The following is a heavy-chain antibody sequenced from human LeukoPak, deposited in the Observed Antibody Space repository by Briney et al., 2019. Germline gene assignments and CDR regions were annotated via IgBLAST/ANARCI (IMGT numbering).Heavy chain of an antibody. CDR3: AKVSGRTHVDY. D-gene: IGHD6-25*01. J-gene: IGHJ4*02. Sequence: GGTLRLSCAASGFTFSSYGMSWVRQAPGKGLEWVSAISGSGGSTYYADSVKGRFTISRDNSKNTLYLQMSSLRAEDTAVYYRAKVSGRTHVDYWGQGTLVTVSS. CDR2: ISGSGGST. V-gene: IGHV3-23*01. CDR1: GFTFSSYG.